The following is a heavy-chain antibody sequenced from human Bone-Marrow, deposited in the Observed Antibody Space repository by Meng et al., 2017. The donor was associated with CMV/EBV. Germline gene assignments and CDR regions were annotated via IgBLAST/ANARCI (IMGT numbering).Heavy chain of an antibody. V-gene: IGHV1-46*03. Sequence: ASVKVSCKASGYTFTSYYMHWVRQAPGQGLEWMGIINPSGGSTSYAQKFQGRVTMTRDTSTSTVYMELSSLRSEDTAVYYRARVTGTVRSYWYFDLLGRRTLVTVSS. CDR1: GYTFTSYY. CDR3: ARVTGTVRSYWYFDL. D-gene: IGHD1-1*01. CDR2: INPSGGST. J-gene: IGHJ2*01.